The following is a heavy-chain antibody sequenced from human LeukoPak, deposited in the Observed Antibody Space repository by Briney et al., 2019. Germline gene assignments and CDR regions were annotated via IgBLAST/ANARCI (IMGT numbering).Heavy chain of an antibody. CDR1: GFTFSSYG. CDR2: IRYDGSNK. Sequence: GGSLRLSCAASGFTFSSYGMHWVRQAPGKGLEWVAFIRYDGSNKYYADSVKGRFTISRDNSRNTMSMEMNSLRVEDTAVYYCAKDYVSGDGYWDFDYWGQGIQVTVSS. D-gene: IGHD5-24*01. J-gene: IGHJ4*02. V-gene: IGHV3-30*02. CDR3: AKDYVSGDGYWDFDY.